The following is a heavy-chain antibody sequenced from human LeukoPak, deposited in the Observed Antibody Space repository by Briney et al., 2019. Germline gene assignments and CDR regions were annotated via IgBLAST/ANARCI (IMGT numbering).Heavy chain of an antibody. CDR2: VRYDGNNP. CDR3: ARGSRYGDYPYYCDF. CDR1: GFTFGSYG. Sequence: GGSLRLSCAASGFTFGSYGMHWVRQAPGKGLDWVAFVRYDGNNPYYSASVKGRFTISRDNSKNTVLLQMNNLRLEDAAVYFCARGSRYGDYPYYCDFWGQGTLVTVSS. V-gene: IGHV3-30*02. D-gene: IGHD4-17*01. J-gene: IGHJ4*02.